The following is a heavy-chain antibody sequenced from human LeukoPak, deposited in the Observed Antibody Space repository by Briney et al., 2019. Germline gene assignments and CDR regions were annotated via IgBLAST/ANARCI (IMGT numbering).Heavy chain of an antibody. J-gene: IGHJ4*02. D-gene: IGHD3-22*01. V-gene: IGHV3-23*01. CDR2: ISTSGGST. CDR1: GFTFSSYA. CDR3: AIMHRYYDGSGYWVQ. Sequence: PGGSLRLSCAASGFTFSSYAMSWVRQAPGKGLEWVSGISTSGGSTSYADSVKGRFTISRDNPRNTLHMQMNSLRVEDTAVYYCAIMHRYYDGSGYWVQWGQGSLVTVSS.